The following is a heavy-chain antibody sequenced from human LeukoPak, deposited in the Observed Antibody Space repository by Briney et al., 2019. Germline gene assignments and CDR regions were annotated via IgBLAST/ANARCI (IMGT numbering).Heavy chain of an antibody. CDR2: ISSSSNTI. V-gene: IGHV3-48*04. CDR1: GFTFSSYG. J-gene: IGHJ4*02. CDR3: ARDAPGNTALDY. Sequence: GGSLRLSCAASGFTFSSYGMNWVRQAPGKGLEWVSYISSSSNTIYYADSVKGRFTTSRDNAKNTLYLQMNSLRAEDTAVYYCARDAPGNTALDYWGQGTLVTVSS. D-gene: IGHD5-18*01.